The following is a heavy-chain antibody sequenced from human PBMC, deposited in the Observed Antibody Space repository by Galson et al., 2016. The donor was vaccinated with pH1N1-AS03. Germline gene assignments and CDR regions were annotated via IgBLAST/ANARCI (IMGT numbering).Heavy chain of an antibody. D-gene: IGHD2-15*01. CDR2: ISWKSGYI. CDR1: GFIFDNYA. V-gene: IGHV3-9*01. J-gene: IGHJ6*02. CDR3: AKDSGRLTHYYYGMDV. Sequence: SLRLSCAASGFIFDNYAMHWVRQAPGKGLEWVSGISWKSGYIAYADPVKGRFTISSDNAKNALHLQMNSLRPEDTGLYYCAKDSGRLTHYYYGMDVWGQGTTVTVSS.